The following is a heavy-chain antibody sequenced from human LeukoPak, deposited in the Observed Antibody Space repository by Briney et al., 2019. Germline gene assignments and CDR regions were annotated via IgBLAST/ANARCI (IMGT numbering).Heavy chain of an antibody. D-gene: IGHD1-26*01. J-gene: IGHJ3*02. CDR3: ATSGWELVKGMEHGPFHI. Sequence: ASVKVSCKVSGYTLTELSMHWVRQAPGKWLEWMGGFDPEDGETIYARKFQGRVTMTEDTSTDTVYMDLSSLRSEDTAVYFCATSGWELVKGMEHGPFHIWGQGTLVTVSS. V-gene: IGHV1-24*01. CDR2: FDPEDGET. CDR1: GYTLTELS.